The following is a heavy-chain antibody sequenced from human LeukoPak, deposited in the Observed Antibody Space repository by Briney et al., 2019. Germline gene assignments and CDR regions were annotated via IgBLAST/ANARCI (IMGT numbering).Heavy chain of an antibody. CDR1: GGSISSGDYY. CDR3: ARRFRSPITMIVVGSPFDY. J-gene: IGHJ4*02. V-gene: IGHV4-30-4*08. CDR2: IYYSGST. Sequence: SETLSLTCTVSGGSISSGDYYWSWIRQPPGKGLEWIGYIYYSGSTYYNPSLKSRVTISVDTSKNQFSLKLSSVTAADTAVYYCARRFRSPITMIVVGSPFDYWGQGTLVTVSS. D-gene: IGHD3-22*01.